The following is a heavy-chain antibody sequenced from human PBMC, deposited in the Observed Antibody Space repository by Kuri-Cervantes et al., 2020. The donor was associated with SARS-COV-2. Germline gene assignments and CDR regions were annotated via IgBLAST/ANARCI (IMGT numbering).Heavy chain of an antibody. D-gene: IGHD2-8*01. Sequence: ESLKISCAVYGGSFSGYYWSWIRRPPGKGLEWIGEINHSGSTNYNPSLKSRVTISVDTSKSQFSLKLSSVTAADTAVYYCARVKGIVLIDWFDPWGQGTLVTVSS. V-gene: IGHV4-34*01. CDR3: ARVKGIVLIDWFDP. J-gene: IGHJ5*02. CDR1: GGSFSGYY. CDR2: INHSGST.